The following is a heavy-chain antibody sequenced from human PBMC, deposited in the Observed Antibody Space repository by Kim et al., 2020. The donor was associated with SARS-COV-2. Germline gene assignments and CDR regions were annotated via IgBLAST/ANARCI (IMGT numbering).Heavy chain of an antibody. Sequence: GGSLRLSCAASGFTFSSYSMNWVRQAPGKGLEWVSYISSSSSTIYYADSVKGRFTISRDNAKNSLYLQMNSLRDEDTAVYYCARALTRVSGYDYVWGSYRPLDYWGQGTLVTVSS. D-gene: IGHD3-16*02. J-gene: IGHJ4*02. CDR2: ISSSSSTI. V-gene: IGHV3-48*02. CDR1: GFTFSSYS. CDR3: ARALTRVSGYDYVWGSYRPLDY.